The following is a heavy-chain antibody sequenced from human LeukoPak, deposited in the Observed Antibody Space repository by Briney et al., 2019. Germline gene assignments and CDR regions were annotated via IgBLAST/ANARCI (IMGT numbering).Heavy chain of an antibody. V-gene: IGHV4-34*01. CDR3: ARLDSSGCLSV. CDR1: GGSFSGYY. Sequence: PSETLSLTCAVYGGSFSGYYWSWIRQPPGKGLEWIWEINHSGSTKYNPSLKSRVTISVDTSNNQSSRKLSSVTSADAAVYYCARLDSSGCLSVWGQGTLFTVSS. CDR2: INHSGST. J-gene: IGHJ4*02. D-gene: IGHD6-19*01.